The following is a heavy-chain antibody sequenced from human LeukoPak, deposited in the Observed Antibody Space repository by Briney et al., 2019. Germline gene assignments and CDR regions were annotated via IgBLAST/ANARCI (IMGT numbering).Heavy chain of an antibody. Sequence: SSETLSLTCAVYGGSFSGYYWSWIRQPPGKGLEWIGEINHSGSTNYNPSLKSRVTISVDTSKNQFSLKLSSVTAADTAVYYCARVDYKGFDYWGQGTLVTVSS. CDR3: ARVDYKGFDY. J-gene: IGHJ4*02. D-gene: IGHD4-11*01. V-gene: IGHV4-34*01. CDR2: INHSGST. CDR1: GGSFSGYY.